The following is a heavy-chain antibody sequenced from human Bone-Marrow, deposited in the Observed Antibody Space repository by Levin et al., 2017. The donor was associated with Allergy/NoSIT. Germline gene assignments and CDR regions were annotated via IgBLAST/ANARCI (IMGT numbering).Heavy chain of an antibody. CDR1: WDSVSSTTGS. Sequence: SQTLSLTCAISWDSVSSTTGSWNWVRQSPSRGLEWLGRTYYRSRWYNDSALSVKSRITIDPDTSKNQFSLQLTSVTPDDTAVYFCTRDFDSWGQGTLVTVSS. J-gene: IGHJ4*02. V-gene: IGHV6-1*01. CDR2: TYYRSRWYN. CDR3: TRDFDS.